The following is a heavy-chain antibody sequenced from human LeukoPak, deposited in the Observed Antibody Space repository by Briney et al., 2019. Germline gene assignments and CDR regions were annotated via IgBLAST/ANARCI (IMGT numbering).Heavy chain of an antibody. Sequence: GGSLRLSCAASGFSFSEHSMNWVRQAPGKGLEWVSNIRGSSSAMNYADSVKGRFTISRDNAKNSLYLEMSSLRAEDTAVYYCAREVRGLFNYWGQGTLVTVSS. J-gene: IGHJ4*02. CDR1: GFSFSEHS. CDR2: IRGSSSAM. V-gene: IGHV3-48*04. D-gene: IGHD3-10*01. CDR3: AREVRGLFNY.